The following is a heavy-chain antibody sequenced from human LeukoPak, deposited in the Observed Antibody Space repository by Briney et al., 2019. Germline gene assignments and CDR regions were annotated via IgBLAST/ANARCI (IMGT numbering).Heavy chain of an antibody. CDR1: GFTFSSYW. V-gene: IGHV3-74*01. CDR3: AKGSTYFYGSGTSDDAFDI. Sequence: GGSLRLSCAASGFTFSSYWMHWVRQAPGKGLVWVSRINSDGSSTSYADSVKGRFTISRDNSKSTMFLQVNSLRAEDTAVYYCAKGSTYFYGSGTSDDAFDIWGQGTMVTVSS. J-gene: IGHJ3*02. CDR2: INSDGSST. D-gene: IGHD3-10*01.